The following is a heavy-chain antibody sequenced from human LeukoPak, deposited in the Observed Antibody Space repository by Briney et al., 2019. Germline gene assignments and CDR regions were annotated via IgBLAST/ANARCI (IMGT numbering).Heavy chain of an antibody. CDR1: GFTVSSNY. J-gene: IGHJ3*02. CDR2: ISSSGSTI. CDR3: ARGVRSLAFDI. Sequence: GGSLRLSCAVSGFTVSSNYMSWIRQAPGKGLEWVSYISSSGSTIYYADSVKGRFTISRDNAKNSLYLQMNSLRAEDTAVYYCARGVRSLAFDIWGQGTMVTVSS. V-gene: IGHV3-11*01.